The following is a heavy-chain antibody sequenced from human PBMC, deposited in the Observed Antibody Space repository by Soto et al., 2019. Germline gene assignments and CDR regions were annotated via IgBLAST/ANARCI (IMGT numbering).Heavy chain of an antibody. CDR3: ARKGGKGESSPNQFGP. CDR1: GYSSTSYW. D-gene: IGHD2-2*01. V-gene: IGHV5-51*01. CDR2: IYLDDSDI. Sequence: GESLKISCKGSGYSSTSYWIAWVRQMPGKGLEWMGIIYLDDSDIRYSPSFQAQVTISADKSISTAYLQWSSLQASDTAMYYCARKGGKGESSPNQFGPWGQATLVTVSS. J-gene: IGHJ5*02.